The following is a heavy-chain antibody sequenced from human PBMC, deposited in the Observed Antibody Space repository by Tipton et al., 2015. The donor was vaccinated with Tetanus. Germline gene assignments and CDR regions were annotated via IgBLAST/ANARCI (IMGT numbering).Heavy chain of an antibody. V-gene: IGHV1-69*06. D-gene: IGHD3-22*01. J-gene: IGHJ4*02. CDR2: IIPISGTA. CDR1: GGTFSSYA. CDR3: ASPPTYYYDSSGPSYFDF. Sequence: QVQLVQSGAEVKKPGTSVKVSCKASGGTFSSYAISWVRQAPGQGLERMGEIIPISGTANYAQKFQGRVTITADKSTSTAYMELSSLRSEDTAVYYCASPPTYYYDSSGPSYFDFWGQGTLVTVSS.